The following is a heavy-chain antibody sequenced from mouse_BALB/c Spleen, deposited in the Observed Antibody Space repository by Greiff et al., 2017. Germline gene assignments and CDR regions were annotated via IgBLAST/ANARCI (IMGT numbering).Heavy chain of an antibody. Sequence: VQLKESGPGLVKPSQSLSLTCTVTGYSITSDYAWNWIRQFPGNKLEWMGDISYSGSTSYNPSLKSRISITRDTSKNQFFLQLNSVTTEDTATYYCARAGLGYDGFAYWGQGTLVTVSA. D-gene: IGHD2-14*01. J-gene: IGHJ3*01. CDR3: ARAGLGYDGFAY. CDR1: GYSITSDYA. V-gene: IGHV3-2*02. CDR2: ISYSGST.